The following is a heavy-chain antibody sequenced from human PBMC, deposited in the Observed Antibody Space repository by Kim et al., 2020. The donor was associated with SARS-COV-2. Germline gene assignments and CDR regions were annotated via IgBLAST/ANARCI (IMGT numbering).Heavy chain of an antibody. CDR2: ISYDGSNK. V-gene: IGHV3-30*04. CDR1: GFTFSSYA. CDR3: ARGAKEYDYGDYGGFDY. D-gene: IGHD4-17*01. Sequence: GGSLRLSCAASGFTFSSYAMHWVRQAPGKGLEWVAVISYDGSNKYYADSVKGRFTISRDNSKNTLYLQMNSLRAEDTAVYYCARGAKEYDYGDYGGFDYWGQGTLVTVSS. J-gene: IGHJ4*02.